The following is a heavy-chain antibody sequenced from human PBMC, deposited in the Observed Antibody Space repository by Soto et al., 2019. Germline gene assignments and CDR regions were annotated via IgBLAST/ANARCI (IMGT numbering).Heavy chain of an antibody. J-gene: IGHJ4*02. CDR1: GYTFTSYG. Sequence: QVQLVQSGAEVKKPGASVKVSCKASGYTFTSYGISWVRQAPGQGLEWMGWISAYNGNTNYAQKLQGRVTMTTDTXXSXAXXELRSLRADDTAVYSCAGDRYILYCGSPSCYDFAYWGQGTLVTVSS. CDR3: AGDRYILYCGSPSCYDFAY. V-gene: IGHV1-18*01. CDR2: ISAYNGNT. D-gene: IGHD2-2*01.